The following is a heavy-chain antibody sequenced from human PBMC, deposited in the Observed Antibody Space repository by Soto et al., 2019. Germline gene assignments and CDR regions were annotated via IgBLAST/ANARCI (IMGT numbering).Heavy chain of an antibody. V-gene: IGHV1-18*01. J-gene: IGHJ4*02. Sequence: ASVKVSCKASGYTFTSYGISWVRQAPGRGLEWMGWISAYNGNTNYAQKLQGRVTMTTDTSTSTAYMELRSLRSDDTAVYYCARASRNYDILTGYSYWGQGTLVTVSS. CDR3: ARASRNYDILTGYSY. CDR2: ISAYNGNT. D-gene: IGHD3-9*01. CDR1: GYTFTSYG.